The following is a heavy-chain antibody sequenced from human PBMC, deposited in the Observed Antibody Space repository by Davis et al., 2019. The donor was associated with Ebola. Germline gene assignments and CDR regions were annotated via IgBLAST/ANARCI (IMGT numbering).Heavy chain of an antibody. Sequence: PSETLSLTCTVSGGSISSGSYYWSWIRQPAGKGLEWIGRIYTSGSTNYNSSLKSRVTMSVDTSKNQFSLKLSSVTAADTAVYYCARECGGDCYRSFDYWGQGTLVTVSS. CDR1: GGSISSGSYY. V-gene: IGHV4-61*02. D-gene: IGHD2-21*01. CDR2: IYTSGST. CDR3: ARECGGDCYRSFDY. J-gene: IGHJ4*02.